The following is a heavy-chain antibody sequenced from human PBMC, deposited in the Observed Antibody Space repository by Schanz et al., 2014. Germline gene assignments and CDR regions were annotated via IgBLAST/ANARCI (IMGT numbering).Heavy chain of an antibody. CDR3: ARGRGFDWLCALDY. J-gene: IGHJ4*02. CDR2: INSYNGNT. Sequence: QVQLVQSGAEVKKPGASVKVSCKASGYRFTSNGISWVRQAPGQGLEWMGWINSYNGNTNYAQKVQGRVTMTKDTSTSTAYMELRSLRSDDTAVYYCARGRGFDWLCALDYWGQGTLVTVSS. D-gene: IGHD3-9*01. CDR1: GYRFTSNG. V-gene: IGHV1-18*04.